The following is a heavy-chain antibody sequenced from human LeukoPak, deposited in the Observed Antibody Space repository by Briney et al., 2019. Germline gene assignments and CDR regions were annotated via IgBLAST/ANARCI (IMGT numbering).Heavy chain of an antibody. V-gene: IGHV4-39*01. CDR1: GGSISSSSYY. D-gene: IGHD3-16*02. CDR3: ARGGLSKPYYFDY. CDR2: IYYSGST. Sequence: SETLSLTCTVSGGSISSSSYYWGWIRQPPGKGLEWIGSIYYSGSTYYNPSLKSRVTISVDTSKNQFSLKLSSVTAADTAVYYCARGGLSKPYYFDYWGQGTLVTVSS. J-gene: IGHJ4*02.